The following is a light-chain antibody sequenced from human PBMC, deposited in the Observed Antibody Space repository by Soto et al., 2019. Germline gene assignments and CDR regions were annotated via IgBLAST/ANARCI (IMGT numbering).Light chain of an antibody. Sequence: EIVLTQSPGTLYLSPGERATLSCRASQSISSSYLAWYQQRPGQAPRLLIFGASYRATGIPDRFSGSGSGTDFTLTISRLEPDDFAVYYCQQYSSSPPEFTFGPGTRVDSK. J-gene: IGKJ3*01. CDR2: GAS. CDR1: QSISSSY. V-gene: IGKV3-20*01. CDR3: QQYSSSPPEFT.